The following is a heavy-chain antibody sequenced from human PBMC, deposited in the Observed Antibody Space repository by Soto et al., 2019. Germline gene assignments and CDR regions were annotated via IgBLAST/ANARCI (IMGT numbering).Heavy chain of an antibody. CDR3: ARGASISTRSYYYYGMDV. Sequence: GESLKISCKGSGYSFTSYWIGWVRQMPGKGLEWMGIIYPGDSDTRYSPSFQGQVTISAGKSISTAYLQWSSLKASDTAMYYCARGASISTRSYYYYGMDVWGQGTTVTVSS. D-gene: IGHD2-2*01. V-gene: IGHV5-51*01. CDR2: IYPGDSDT. J-gene: IGHJ6*02. CDR1: GYSFTSYW.